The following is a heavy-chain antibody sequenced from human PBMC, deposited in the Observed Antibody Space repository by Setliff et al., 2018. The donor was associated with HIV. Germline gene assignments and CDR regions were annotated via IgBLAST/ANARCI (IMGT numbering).Heavy chain of an antibody. CDR1: RYTFTGYY. D-gene: IGHD3-3*01. J-gene: IGHJ6*03. V-gene: IGHV1-2*02. CDR2: INPNSGGT. Sequence: RASVKVSCKASRYTFTGYYMHWVRQAPGQGLEWMGWINPNSGGTNYAQKFQGRVTMTRDTSISTAHMELRSLRSDDTAVYYCARESRKYYDSWSSYYRGVDYYYYMDVWGKGTTVTVSS. CDR3: ARESRKYYDSWSSYYRGVDYYYYMDV.